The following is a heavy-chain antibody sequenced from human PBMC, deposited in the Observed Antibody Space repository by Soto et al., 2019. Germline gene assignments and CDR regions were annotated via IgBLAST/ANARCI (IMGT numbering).Heavy chain of an antibody. V-gene: IGHV5-51*01. CDR3: ARHHRKTGTPTHHAMEV. D-gene: IGHD1-1*01. J-gene: IGHJ6*01. CDR1: GYNVSSYW. CDR2: IYPGDSDT. Sequence: GESLKISCRVSGYNVSSYWMCGVLQMPGKGLEWMGIIYPGDSDTRYSPSFQGQVTISADKSISTAYLQWSRLKASDTDMYYCARHHRKTGTPTHHAMEVWGQGTTVT.